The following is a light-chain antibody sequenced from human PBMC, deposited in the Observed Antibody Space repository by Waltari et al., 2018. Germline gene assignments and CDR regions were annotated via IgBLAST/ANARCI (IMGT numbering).Light chain of an antibody. CDR2: AND. CDR3: AAWDDSLGVWT. V-gene: IGLV1-47*01. CDR1: SSNIGNNY. J-gene: IGLJ2*01. Sequence: QSVLTQPPSASGTPGQRVTISCSGSSSNIGNNYVYWHQQLPGTAPKLLISANDQRPSGGPYRFSGSKSGTSASLAISGLRSEDEADYYCAAWDDSLGVWTFGGGTKLTVL.